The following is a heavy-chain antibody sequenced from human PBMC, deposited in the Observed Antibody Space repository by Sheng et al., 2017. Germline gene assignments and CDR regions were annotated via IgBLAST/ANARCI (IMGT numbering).Heavy chain of an antibody. Sequence: QVQLQQWGAGLLKPSETLSLTCAVYGGSFSGYYWSWIRQPPGKGLEWIGEINHSGSTNYNPSLKSRVTISVDTSKNQFSLKLSSVTAADTAVYYCARGRKNIVVVVAATPVSFDYWGQGTLVTGLL. CDR3: ARGRKNIVVVVAATPVSFDY. V-gene: IGHV4-34*01. CDR2: INHSGST. D-gene: IGHD2-15*01. CDR1: GGSFSGYY. J-gene: IGHJ4*02.